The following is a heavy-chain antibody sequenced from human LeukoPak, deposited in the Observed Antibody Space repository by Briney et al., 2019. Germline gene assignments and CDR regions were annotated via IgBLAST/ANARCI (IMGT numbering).Heavy chain of an antibody. Sequence: SQTLSLTCTVSGGSISSGGYYWSWIRQPPGKGLEWIGYIYYSGSTYYNPSLKSRVTISVDTSKNQFSLKLSSVTAADTAVYYCAREQYTNNWFDPWGQGTLVTVSS. CDR3: AREQYTNNWFDP. CDR2: IYYSGST. J-gene: IGHJ5*02. CDR1: GGSISSGGYY. D-gene: IGHD1/OR15-1a*01. V-gene: IGHV4-30-4*08.